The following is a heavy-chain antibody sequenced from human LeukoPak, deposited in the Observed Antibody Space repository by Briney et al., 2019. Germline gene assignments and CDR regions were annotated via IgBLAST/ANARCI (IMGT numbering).Heavy chain of an antibody. J-gene: IGHJ4*02. CDR2: IWYDGSNK. Sequence: GGSLRLSCAASGFTFSSYGMHWVRQAPGKGLEWVAVIWYDGSNKYYADSVKGRFTISRDNSKNTLYLQMNSLRAEDTAVYYCAREAHSCGWSFDYWGQGTLVTVSS. CDR3: AREAHSCGWSFDY. CDR1: GFTFSSYG. D-gene: IGHD6-19*01. V-gene: IGHV3-33*01.